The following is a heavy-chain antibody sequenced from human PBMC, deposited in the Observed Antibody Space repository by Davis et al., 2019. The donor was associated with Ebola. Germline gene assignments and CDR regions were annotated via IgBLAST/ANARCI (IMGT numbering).Heavy chain of an antibody. CDR1: GDDFNEYY. D-gene: IGHD2-15*01. J-gene: IGHJ6*02. CDR2: PNPNNGGT. V-gene: IGHV1-2*02. CDR3: ARGDSTLVRGGRGWHYPMDD. Sequence: ASVTVSCQTSGDDFNEYYIHWVRQAPGQGPEWMGWPNPNNGGTKLAQKFQGRVTLTRDTSIKTAYMELKILKSDDTALYYCARGDSTLVRGGRGWHYPMDDWGQGTMVTVSS.